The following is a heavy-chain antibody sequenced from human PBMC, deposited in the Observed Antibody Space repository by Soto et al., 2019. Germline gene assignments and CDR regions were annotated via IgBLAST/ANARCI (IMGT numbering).Heavy chain of an antibody. CDR2: VYPGDSDT. V-gene: IGHV5-51*03. CDR1: GYSFTNSW. J-gene: IGHJ4*02. CDR3: ASLGPTPGRTMTHFAY. Sequence: EVQLVQSGAEVKKPGESLKISCQGSGYSFTNSWIAWVRQMPGKGLECMGIVYPGDSDTRTSPSFQGQVTISADKSYSPAYLQWSSLKASDTAMYYCASLGPTPGRTMTHFAYWGQGTLVTVSS. D-gene: IGHD4-17*01.